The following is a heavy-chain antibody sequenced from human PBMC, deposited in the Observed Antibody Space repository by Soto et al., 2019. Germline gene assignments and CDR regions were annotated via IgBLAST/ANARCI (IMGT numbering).Heavy chain of an antibody. CDR1: GGAFRNYG. CDR2: IMPVFGTA. Sequence: QVQLVQSGAEVKKPGSSVRVSCKVCGGAFRNYGFTWVRQSPGQGLEWMGGIMPVFGTAVYAQKFQGRVTISADELTTTASLELSSLSSDDTAVYFCARARDYDLLTAREYALDVWGQGTTVTV. CDR3: ARARDYDLLTAREYALDV. D-gene: IGHD3-9*01. V-gene: IGHV1-69*01. J-gene: IGHJ6*02.